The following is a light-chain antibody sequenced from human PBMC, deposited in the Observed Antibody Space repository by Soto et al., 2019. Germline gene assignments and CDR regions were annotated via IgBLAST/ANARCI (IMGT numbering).Light chain of an antibody. J-gene: IGLJ2*01. CDR1: SGSIASGY. CDR2: EDN. V-gene: IGLV6-57*02. CDR3: QSSDGNNMV. Sequence: NFMLTQPHSVSESPGKTVTISCTGSSGSIASGYVQWYQQRPGSAPTTLIYEDNQRPAGVPDRFSGSIDSSSNSASLTISGLRPEDGADYYCQSSDGNNMVFGGGTKLTVL.